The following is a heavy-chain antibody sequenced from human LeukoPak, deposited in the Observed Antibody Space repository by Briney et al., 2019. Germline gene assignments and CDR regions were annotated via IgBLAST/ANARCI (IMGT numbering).Heavy chain of an antibody. V-gene: IGHV3-23*01. Sequence: PGGSLRLSCAASGFTFSDYAMSWVRQAPGKGLEWVSSIGGSGGSAYYTDSVKGRFTISRDNSKDTLFLQMNSLRAEDTAVYYCAKESRYDFWSGYLYYFDYWGQGTLVTVSS. CDR1: GFTFSDYA. J-gene: IGHJ4*02. CDR3: AKESRYDFWSGYLYYFDY. D-gene: IGHD3-3*01. CDR2: IGGSGGSA.